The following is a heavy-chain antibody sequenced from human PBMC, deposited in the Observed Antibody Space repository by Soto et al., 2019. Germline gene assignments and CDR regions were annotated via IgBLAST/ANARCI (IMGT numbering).Heavy chain of an antibody. CDR2: ISYDGSNK. V-gene: IGHV3-30-3*01. CDR1: GFTFGSYA. J-gene: IGHJ4*02. D-gene: IGHD3-9*01. Sequence: GGSLRLSCAASGFTFGSYAMHWVRQAPGKGLEWVAVISYDGSNKYYADSVKGRFTISRDNSKNTLYLQMNSLRAEDTAVYYCAAYYDILTGYYRFDYWGQGTLVTVSS. CDR3: AAYYDILTGYYRFDY.